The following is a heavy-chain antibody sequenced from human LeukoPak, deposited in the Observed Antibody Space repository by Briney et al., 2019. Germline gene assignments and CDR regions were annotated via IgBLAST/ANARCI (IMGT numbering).Heavy chain of an antibody. D-gene: IGHD3-22*01. V-gene: IGHV1-3*01. CDR3: AREYYYDSSGSNFDY. Sequence: VGPVKVSCKASGYTFTSYAMHWVRQAPGQRLEWMGWINAGNGNTKYSQKFQGRVTITRDTSASTAYMELSSLRSEDTAVYYCAREYYYDSSGSNFDYWGQGTLVTVSS. CDR1: GYTFTSYA. J-gene: IGHJ4*02. CDR2: INAGNGNT.